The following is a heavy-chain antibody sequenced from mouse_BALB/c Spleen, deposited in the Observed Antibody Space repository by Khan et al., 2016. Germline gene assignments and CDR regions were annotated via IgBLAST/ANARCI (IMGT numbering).Heavy chain of an antibody. Sequence: VQLQESGAVLARPGASVKMSCKASGYTFTSYTMHWVKQRPGQGLEWIGYINPSSGYTNYNQKFKDKATLTADKSSSTAYMQLSSLTSEDSAVYDCAIYYDYFDYWGQGTTLTVSS. J-gene: IGHJ2*01. V-gene: IGHV1-4*01. CDR2: INPSSGYT. D-gene: IGHD2-4*01. CDR3: AIYYDYFDY. CDR1: GYTFTSYT.